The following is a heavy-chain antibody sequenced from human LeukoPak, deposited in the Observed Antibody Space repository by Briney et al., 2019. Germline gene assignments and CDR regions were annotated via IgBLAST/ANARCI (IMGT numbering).Heavy chain of an antibody. CDR1: GFTFSNAW. Sequence: PGGSPRLSCAASGFTFSNAWMSWVRQAPGKGLEWVSAISGSGGSTYYADSVKGRFTISRDNSKNTLYLQMNSLRAEDTAVYYCAKAPCILTSTCHYGMDVWGQGTTVTVSS. CDR3: AKAPCILTSTCHYGMDV. CDR2: ISGSGGST. V-gene: IGHV3-23*01. J-gene: IGHJ6*02. D-gene: IGHD3-9*01.